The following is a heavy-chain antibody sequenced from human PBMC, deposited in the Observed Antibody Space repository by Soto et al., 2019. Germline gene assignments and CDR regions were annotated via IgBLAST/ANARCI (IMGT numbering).Heavy chain of an antibody. V-gene: IGHV3-23*01. J-gene: IGHJ4*02. CDR3: AKDPGSSWYEIDY. Sequence: EVQLLESGGGLVQPGGSLRLSCAVSGFTFSNYAVTWVRQAPGKGLEWVSTISGSGGSTYYADSVKGRFTISRDNSKNMRYLQMTSLRAEDTAVYYCAKDPGSSWYEIDYWGQGTLVTVSS. CDR1: GFTFSNYA. D-gene: IGHD6-13*01. CDR2: ISGSGGST.